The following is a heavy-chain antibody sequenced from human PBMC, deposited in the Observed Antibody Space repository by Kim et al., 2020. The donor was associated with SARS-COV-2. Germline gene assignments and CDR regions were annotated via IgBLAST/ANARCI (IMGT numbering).Heavy chain of an antibody. CDR1: GGSISSSSYY. J-gene: IGHJ6*02. Sequence: SETLSLTCTVSGGSISSSSYYWGWIRQPPGKGLEWIGSIYYSGSTYYNPSLKSRVTISVDTSKNQFSLKLSSVTAADTAVYYCARLTREVAVAGIRYYYGMDVWGQGTTVTVSS. CDR2: IYYSGST. V-gene: IGHV4-39*01. D-gene: IGHD6-19*01. CDR3: ARLTREVAVAGIRYYYGMDV.